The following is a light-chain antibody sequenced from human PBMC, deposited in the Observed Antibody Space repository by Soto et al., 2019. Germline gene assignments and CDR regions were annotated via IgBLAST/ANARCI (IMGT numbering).Light chain of an antibody. CDR2: HAS. CDR3: QQYNSYS. CDR1: QSISSW. J-gene: IGKJ1*01. Sequence: DIQMTHSPATLSASPGYRVTIICRSSQSISSWLAWYQQKPGTAPKVLIYHASNLQSGVPSRFSGSGSGTEFTLTISSLQPDDFATYYCQQYNSYSFGQGTKV. V-gene: IGKV1-5*02.